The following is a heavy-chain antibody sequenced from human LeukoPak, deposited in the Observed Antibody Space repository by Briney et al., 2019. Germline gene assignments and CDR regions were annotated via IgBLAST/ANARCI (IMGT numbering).Heavy chain of an antibody. J-gene: IGHJ4*02. D-gene: IGHD6-6*01. Sequence: ASVKVSCKASGYTFTSYDINWVRQATGQGLEWMGWMNPNSGNTGYAQKFQGRVTITRNTSISTAYMELSSLRSEDTAVYYCACTTRPETDAFDIWGQGTLVTVSS. CDR3: ACTTRPETDAFDI. CDR1: GYTFTSYD. V-gene: IGHV1-8*01. CDR2: MNPNSGNT.